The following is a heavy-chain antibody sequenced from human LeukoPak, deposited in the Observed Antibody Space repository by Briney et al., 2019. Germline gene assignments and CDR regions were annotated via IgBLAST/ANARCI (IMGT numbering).Heavy chain of an antibody. J-gene: IGHJ5*02. CDR2: IIPIFGTA. V-gene: IGHV1-69*13. CDR1: GGTFSRYA. CDR3: AQGYYYGSGGWFDP. Sequence: ASVKVSCKASGGTFSRYAISWVRQAPGQGLEWMGGIIPIFGTANYAQKFQGRVTITADEFTSTAYMELNSLRAEDTAVYYCAQGYYYGSGGWFDPWGQGTLVTVSS. D-gene: IGHD3-10*01.